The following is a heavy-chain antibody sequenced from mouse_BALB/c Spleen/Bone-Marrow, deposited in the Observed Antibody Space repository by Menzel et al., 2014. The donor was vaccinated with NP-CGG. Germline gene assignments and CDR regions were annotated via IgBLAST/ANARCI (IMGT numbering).Heavy chain of an antibody. D-gene: IGHD2-3*01. Sequence: EVQLQQSGADLVKPGASVKLSCTASGFNIKDTYINWVRQRPEQGLEWIGRIDPANGNNKYDPKFQGKATITADTSSNTAYLQLSSLTSEDTVVYYCARDGGWYLDVWGAGTTVTVSS. CDR1: GFNIKDTY. J-gene: IGHJ1*01. V-gene: IGHV14-3*02. CDR3: ARDGGWYLDV. CDR2: IDPANGNN.